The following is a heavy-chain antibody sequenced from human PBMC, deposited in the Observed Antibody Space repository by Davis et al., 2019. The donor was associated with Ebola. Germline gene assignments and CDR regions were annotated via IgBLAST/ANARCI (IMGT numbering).Heavy chain of an antibody. CDR2: IYYSGST. D-gene: IGHD3-22*01. CDR3: ARSGYYCDSSGYYLVAFDI. V-gene: IGHV4-59*01. CDR1: GGSISSYY. J-gene: IGHJ3*02. Sequence: GSLRLSCTVSGGSISSYYWSWIRQPPGKGLEWIGYIYYSGSTNYNPSLKSRVTISVDTSKNQFSLKLSSVTAADTAVYYCARSGYYCDSSGYYLVAFDIWGQGTMVTVSS.